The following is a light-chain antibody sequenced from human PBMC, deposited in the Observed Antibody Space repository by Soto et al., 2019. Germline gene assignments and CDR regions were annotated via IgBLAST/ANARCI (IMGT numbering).Light chain of an antibody. V-gene: IGLV2-14*01. CDR3: SSYTSSRSYV. CDR2: DVS. Sequence: QSVLTQPASVSGSPGQSIILSCTGTSSDVGGYNYVSWYQQHPGKAPKLMIYDVSNRPSGVSNRFSGSKSGNTASLTISGLQAEDEADYYCSSYTSSRSYVFGTGTKAPS. CDR1: SSDVGGYNY. J-gene: IGLJ1*01.